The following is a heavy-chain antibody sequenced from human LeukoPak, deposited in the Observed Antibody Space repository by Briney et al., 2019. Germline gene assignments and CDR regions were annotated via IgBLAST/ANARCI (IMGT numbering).Heavy chain of an antibody. CDR3: ARNQWLANDVFDV. CDR2: IYYSGST. V-gene: IGHV4-59*01. CDR1: GGSISSYY. J-gene: IGHJ3*01. Sequence: SETLSLTCTVSGGSISSYYWSWIRQPPGKGLEWIGYIYYSGSTNYNPSLKSRVTISVDTSKNQFSLKLSSVTAADTAVYYCARNQWLANDVFDVWGQGTVVTVSS. D-gene: IGHD6-19*01.